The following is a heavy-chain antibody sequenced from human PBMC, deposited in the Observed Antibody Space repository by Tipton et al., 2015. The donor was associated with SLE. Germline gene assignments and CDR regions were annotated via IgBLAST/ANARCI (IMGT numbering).Heavy chain of an antibody. V-gene: IGHV4-39*02. D-gene: IGHD6-25*01. CDR3: ARVRSGSHDAFDL. CDR1: GGSVSSISKY. J-gene: IGHJ3*01. CDR2: IYNSGNT. Sequence: TLSLTCTVSGGSVSSISKYLAWIRQPPGKGLEWIANIYNSGNTSYNPSLKSRFTIALDTSRNHFSLKVTAVTAADTAVYYCARVRSGSHDAFDLWGQGTMGTVSS.